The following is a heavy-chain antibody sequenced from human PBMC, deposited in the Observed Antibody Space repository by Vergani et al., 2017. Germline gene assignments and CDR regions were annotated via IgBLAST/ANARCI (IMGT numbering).Heavy chain of an antibody. CDR2: INPNSGGT. CDR1: GYTFTGYY. D-gene: IGHD4-17*01. J-gene: IGHJ5*02. Sequence: QVQLVQSGAEVKKPGASVKVSCKASGYTFTGYYMHWVRQAPGQGLEWMGWINPNSGGTNYAQKLQGRVTMTTDTSTSTAYMELRSLRSDDTAVYYCARVGYGENDWFDPWGQGTLVTVSS. CDR3: ARVGYGENDWFDP. V-gene: IGHV1-2*02.